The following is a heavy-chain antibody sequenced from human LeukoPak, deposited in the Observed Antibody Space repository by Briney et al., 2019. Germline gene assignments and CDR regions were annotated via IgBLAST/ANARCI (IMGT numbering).Heavy chain of an antibody. J-gene: IGHJ4*02. CDR3: ARDSRGWSKNY. Sequence: GGSLRLSCGASGFSFSTDAMTWVRQAPGKGLQWVSAISGSGGDTYYEDSVKGRFTISRDNSKNMMYLQMNSLRAEDTAVYYCARDSRGWSKNYWGQGTLVTASS. CDR1: GFSFSTDA. D-gene: IGHD6-19*01. V-gene: IGHV3-23*01. CDR2: ISGSGGDT.